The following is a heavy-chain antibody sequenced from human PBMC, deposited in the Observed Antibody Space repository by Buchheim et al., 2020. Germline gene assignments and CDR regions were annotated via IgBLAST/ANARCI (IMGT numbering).Heavy chain of an antibody. Sequence: QVQLVESGGGVVQPGRSLRLSCAASGFTFSSYGMHWVRQAPGKGLEWVAVISYDGSNKYYADSVKGRFTISRDNSKNTLYLQMNSLRAEDTAVYYCAKDRGYGIRGNSYGMDVRGQGTT. CDR3: AKDRGYGIRGNSYGMDV. V-gene: IGHV3-30*18. CDR2: ISYDGSNK. J-gene: IGHJ6*02. CDR1: GFTFSSYG. D-gene: IGHD5-12*01.